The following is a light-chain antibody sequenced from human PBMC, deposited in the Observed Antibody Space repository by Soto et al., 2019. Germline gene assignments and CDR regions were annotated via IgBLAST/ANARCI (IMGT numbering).Light chain of an antibody. V-gene: IGKV1-33*01. Sequence: DIQMTQAPSSVAASVGDRVSITCQASHDISNFLSLFPQRPGAAPELLIYDASRLIPGVPSRFSGSGSGTYFTLTISSLQPEDIATYYCQQYYDLSPITFGQGTRLEI. CDR1: HDISNF. CDR2: DAS. CDR3: QQYYDLSPIT. J-gene: IGKJ5*01.